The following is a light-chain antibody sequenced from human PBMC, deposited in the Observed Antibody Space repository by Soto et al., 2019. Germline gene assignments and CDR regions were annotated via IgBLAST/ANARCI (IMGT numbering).Light chain of an antibody. V-gene: IGKV3-15*01. CDR1: HSVSSS. J-gene: IGKJ5*01. CDR2: GAS. CDR3: QRYNNWPPIT. Sequence: EIVMTQSPATLSVSPGERATLFCRASHSVSSSLAWYQQKPGQAPRLLIHGASTRATGIPARFSGSGSGTEFTLTISSLQSEDFAVYYCQRYNNWPPITFGQGTRLEIK.